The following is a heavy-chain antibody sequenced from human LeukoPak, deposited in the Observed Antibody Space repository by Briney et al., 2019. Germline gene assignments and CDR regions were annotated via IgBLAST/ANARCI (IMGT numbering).Heavy chain of an antibody. J-gene: IGHJ4*02. CDR2: IYHSGST. Sequence: SQTLPLTCAVSGGSISSGGYSWSWIRQPPGKGLEWIGYIYHSGSTYYNPSLKSRVTISVDRSKNQFSLKLSSVTAADTAVYYCARDADDYGYFDYWGQGTLVTVSS. CDR3: ARDADDYGYFDY. CDR1: GGSISSGGYS. D-gene: IGHD4-17*01. V-gene: IGHV4-30-2*01.